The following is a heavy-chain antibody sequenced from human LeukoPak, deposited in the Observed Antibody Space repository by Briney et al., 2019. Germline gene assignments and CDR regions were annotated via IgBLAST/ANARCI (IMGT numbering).Heavy chain of an antibody. CDR3: ATKQWLAPPPDS. Sequence: GGSLRLSCAASGFTSSNYWMNWVRQAPGKGLESVSRINTDGTVTTYADSVKGRFTVSRDNADNTMFLQMNSVRDEDTAVYYCATKQWLAPPPDSWGQGTPVTVSS. V-gene: IGHV3-74*01. CDR2: INTDGTVT. D-gene: IGHD6-19*01. J-gene: IGHJ4*02. CDR1: GFTSSNYW.